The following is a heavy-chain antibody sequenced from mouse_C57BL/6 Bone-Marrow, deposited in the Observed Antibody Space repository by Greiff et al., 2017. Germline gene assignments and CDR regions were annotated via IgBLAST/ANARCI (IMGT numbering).Heavy chain of an antibody. D-gene: IGHD1-1*01. CDR2: IHPNSGST. J-gene: IGHJ2*01. V-gene: IGHV1-64*01. CDR1: GYTFTSYW. Sequence: QVHVKQPGAELVKPGASVKLSCKASGYTFTSYWMHWVKQRPGQGLEWIGMIHPNSGSTNYNEKFKSKATLTVDKSSSTAYMQLSSLTSEDSAVYYCARADYGSSYDYWGQGTTLTVSS. CDR3: ARADYGSSYDY.